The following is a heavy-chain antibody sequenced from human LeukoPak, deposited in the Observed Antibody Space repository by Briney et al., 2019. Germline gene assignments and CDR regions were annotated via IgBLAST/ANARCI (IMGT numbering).Heavy chain of an antibody. V-gene: IGHV3-21*01. D-gene: IGHD3-3*01. Sequence: GGSLRLSCAASEFTFSSYNMNWVRQAPGKGLEWVSSISSTSKYIYYADSVKGRFTISRDNAKNSLYLQMNSLRAEDTAVYYCAREPFWSGYYSNLHFDYWGQGALVTVSS. CDR1: EFTFSSYN. J-gene: IGHJ4*02. CDR3: AREPFWSGYYSNLHFDY. CDR2: ISSTSKYI.